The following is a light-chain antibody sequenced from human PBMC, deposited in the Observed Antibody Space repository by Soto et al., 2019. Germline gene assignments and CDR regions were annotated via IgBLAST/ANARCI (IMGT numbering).Light chain of an antibody. V-gene: IGLV2-23*02. CDR2: EVS. CDR1: TSDVGSYDL. CDR3: CSYAGGRSPYV. J-gene: IGLJ1*01. Sequence: QSALTQPASVSGSLGQSITISCTGTTSDVGSYDLVSWYQQHPGKAPKIMIYEVSKRPSGDSNRFSGSKSGNTASLTISGLQAEDEADYYCCSYAGGRSPYVFGTGTKLTVL.